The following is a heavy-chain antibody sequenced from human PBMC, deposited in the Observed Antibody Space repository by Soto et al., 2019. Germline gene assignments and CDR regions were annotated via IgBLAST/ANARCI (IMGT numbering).Heavy chain of an antibody. CDR1: GYSFTSYW. J-gene: IGHJ3*02. CDR2: IYPGDSDT. V-gene: IGHV5-51*01. Sequence: GESLKISCKGSGYSFTSYWIGWVRQMPGKGLEWMGIIYPGDSDTRYSPSFQGQVTISADKSISTAYLRWSSLKASDTAMYYCARHPIIAAAGGDAFDILGHGTMVTVS. CDR3: ARHPIIAAAGGDAFDI. D-gene: IGHD6-13*01.